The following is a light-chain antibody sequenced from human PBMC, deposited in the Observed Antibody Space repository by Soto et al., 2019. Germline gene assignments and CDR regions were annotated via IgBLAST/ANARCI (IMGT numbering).Light chain of an antibody. CDR2: KAS. V-gene: IGKV1-5*03. J-gene: IGKJ1*01. CDR1: QTISSW. CDR3: QHHNSYSEA. Sequence: DIQMTQSPSTLSGSVGDRVTITCRASQTISSWLAWYQQKPGKAPKLLIYKASTLKSGVPSRFSGSRSGTEFTLTISSLQPDDFATYYCQHHNSYSEAFGQGTKVELK.